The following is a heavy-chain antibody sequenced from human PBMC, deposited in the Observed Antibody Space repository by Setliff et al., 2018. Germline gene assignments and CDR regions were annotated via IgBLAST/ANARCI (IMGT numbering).Heavy chain of an antibody. CDR3: ARDLRGSLLRIVGATTHFDY. V-gene: IGHV3-21*04. D-gene: IGHD1-26*01. CDR2: ISSSSSYI. J-gene: IGHJ4*02. Sequence: GGSLRLSCAASGFTFSSYSMNWVRQAPGKGLEWVSSISSSSSYIYYADSVKGRFTISRDNAKNSLYLQMNSLRAEDTALYYCARDLRGSLLRIVGATTHFDYWGQGTLVTVSS. CDR1: GFTFSSYS.